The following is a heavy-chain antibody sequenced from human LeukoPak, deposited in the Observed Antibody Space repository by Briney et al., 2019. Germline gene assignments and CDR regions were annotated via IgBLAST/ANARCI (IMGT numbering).Heavy chain of an antibody. CDR3: ARGPAPLYQLLHPADWYFDL. CDR2: IYYSGST. J-gene: IGHJ2*01. Sequence: SETLSLTCTVSGGSVSSGSYYWSWIRQPPGKGLEWIGYIYYSGSTNYNPSLKSRVTISVDTSKNQFSLKLSSVTPADTAVYYCARGPAPLYQLLHPADWYFDLWGRGTLVTVSS. V-gene: IGHV4-61*01. D-gene: IGHD2-2*01. CDR1: GGSVSSGSYY.